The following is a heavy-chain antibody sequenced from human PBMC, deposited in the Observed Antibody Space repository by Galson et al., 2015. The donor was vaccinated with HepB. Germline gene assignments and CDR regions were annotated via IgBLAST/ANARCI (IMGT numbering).Heavy chain of an antibody. Sequence: PALVKPTQTLTLTCTFSGFSLRTSGMCVSWIRQPPGKALEWLARIDWDDDKYYSTSLKTRLTISKDTSKNQVVLTMTNMDPVDTATYYCARRSIAAAGMWAFDIWGQGTMVTVSS. V-gene: IGHV2-70*11. D-gene: IGHD6-13*01. CDR3: ARRSIAAAGMWAFDI. CDR2: IDWDDDK. J-gene: IGHJ3*02. CDR1: GFSLRTSGMC.